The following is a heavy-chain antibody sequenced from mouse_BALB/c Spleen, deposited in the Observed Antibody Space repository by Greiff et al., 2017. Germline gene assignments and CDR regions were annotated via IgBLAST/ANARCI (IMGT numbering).Heavy chain of an antibody. J-gene: IGHJ2*01. Sequence: VQLQQSGAELVKPGASVKLSCTASGFNIKDTYMHWVKQRPEPGLEWIGRIDPANGNTKYDPKFQGKATITADTSSNTAYLQLSILTSEDTAVYYFARGVVADYWGQGTTLTVSS. CDR3: ARGVVADY. CDR2: IDPANGNT. V-gene: IGHV14-3*02. D-gene: IGHD1-1*01. CDR1: GFNIKDTY.